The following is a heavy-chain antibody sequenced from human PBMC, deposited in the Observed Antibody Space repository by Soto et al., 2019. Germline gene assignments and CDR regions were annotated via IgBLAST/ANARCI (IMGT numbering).Heavy chain of an antibody. J-gene: IGHJ4*02. Sequence: GASVKVSCKASGYTFTSYGISWVRQAPGQGLEWMGWISAYNGNTNYAQKLQGRVTMTTDTSTSTAYMELRSLRSDDTAVYYCARSITTSPDYDSSGYYYPNYFDYWGQGTLVTVSS. CDR3: ARSITTSPDYDSSGYYYPNYFDY. CDR1: GYTFTSYG. V-gene: IGHV1-18*01. D-gene: IGHD3-22*01. CDR2: ISAYNGNT.